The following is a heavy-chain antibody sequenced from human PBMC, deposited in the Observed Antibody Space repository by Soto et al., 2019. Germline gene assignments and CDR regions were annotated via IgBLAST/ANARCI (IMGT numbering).Heavy chain of an antibody. D-gene: IGHD2-2*01. V-gene: IGHV4-30-2*01. CDR1: DGSISSGGYS. Sequence: SETLSLTCAVSDGSISSGGYSWSWIRQPPGKGLEWIGYIYHSGSTYYNPSLKSRVTISVDRSKNQFSLKLSSVTAADTAVYYCARDQGRYCKSTSCYGPAFDIWGQGTMVTVSS. CDR3: ARDQGRYCKSTSCYGPAFDI. CDR2: IYHSGST. J-gene: IGHJ3*02.